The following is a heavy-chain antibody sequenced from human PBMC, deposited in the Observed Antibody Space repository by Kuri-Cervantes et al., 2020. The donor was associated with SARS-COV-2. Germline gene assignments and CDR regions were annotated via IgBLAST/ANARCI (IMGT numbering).Heavy chain of an antibody. V-gene: IGHV3-33*05. CDR2: TSADRTKE. CDR1: GFTLSGYG. Sequence: GGSLRLSCAASGFTLSGYGIHWVRQAPGKGLEWVAATSADRTKEYYLDSVKGRFAISRDNSKNTVYLQINSLRAEDTAVYYCARDSDTTGYHWYFDLWGRGTLVTVSS. D-gene: IGHD3-22*01. CDR3: ARDSDTTGYHWYFDL. J-gene: IGHJ2*01.